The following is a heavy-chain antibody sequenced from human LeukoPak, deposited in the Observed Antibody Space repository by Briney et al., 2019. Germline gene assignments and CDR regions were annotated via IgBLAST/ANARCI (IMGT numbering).Heavy chain of an antibody. CDR3: ARSVAVAGIDY. Sequence: XXLSCAXXGFTFSDYYMSRIRQAPGKGLEWVSYISSSGSTIYYADSVKGRFTISRDNAKNSLYLQMNSLRAEDTAVYYCARSVAVAGIDYWGQGTLVTVSS. D-gene: IGHD6-19*01. CDR2: ISSSGSTI. CDR1: GFTFSDYY. J-gene: IGHJ4*02. V-gene: IGHV3-11*01.